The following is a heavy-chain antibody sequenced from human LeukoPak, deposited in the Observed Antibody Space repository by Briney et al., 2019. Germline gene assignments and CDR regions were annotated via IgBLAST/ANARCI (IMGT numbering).Heavy chain of an antibody. CDR1: GFTFSSYA. V-gene: IGHV3-30-3*01. D-gene: IGHD3-3*01. CDR2: ISYDGSNK. Sequence: PGRSLRLSCAAPGFTFSSYAMHWVRQAPGKGLEWVAVISYDGSNKYYADSVKGRFTISRDNSKNTLYLQMNSLRAEDTAVYYCARVSAPYYDFWSGFFDPWGQGTLVTVSS. CDR3: ARVSAPYYDFWSGFFDP. J-gene: IGHJ5*02.